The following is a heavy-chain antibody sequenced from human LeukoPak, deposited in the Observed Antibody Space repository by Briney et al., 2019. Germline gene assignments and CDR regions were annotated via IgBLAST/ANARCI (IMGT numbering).Heavy chain of an antibody. Sequence: NSSETLSLTCTVSGGSISNNYWSWFRQPPGKGLEWIGYIYYSGSTNYNPSLKSRVTISVDTSKSQFSLKLSSVTAADTAVYYCASHKGFRGQGTLVTVSS. CDR3: ASHKGF. J-gene: IGHJ4*02. V-gene: IGHV4-59*01. CDR1: GGSISNNY. CDR2: IYYSGST.